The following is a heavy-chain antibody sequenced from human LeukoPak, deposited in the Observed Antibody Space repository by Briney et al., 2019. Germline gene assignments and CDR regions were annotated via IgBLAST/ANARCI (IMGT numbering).Heavy chain of an antibody. CDR1: GVPVSGSSNY. Sequence: SETLSLTCTVSGVPVSGSSNYWGWIRQTPGKGLEWIGNIYDSGSTYYNPSLKSRVTISLDTSKNQFSLKLSSVTAADTAVYCCARVKMEWLHNRGWADPWGQGTLVIVSS. CDR2: IYDSGST. CDR3: ARVKMEWLHNRGWADP. D-gene: IGHD3-3*01. V-gene: IGHV4-39*07. J-gene: IGHJ5*02.